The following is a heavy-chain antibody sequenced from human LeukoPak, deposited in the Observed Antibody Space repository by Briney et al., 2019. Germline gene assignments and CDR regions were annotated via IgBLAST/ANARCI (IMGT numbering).Heavy chain of an antibody. CDR2: IWYDGSNK. Sequence: PGRSLRLSCAASGFTFSSYGMHWVRQAPGKGLEWVAVIWYDGSNKYYADSVKGRFAISRDNSKNTLYLQMNSLRAEDTAVYYCAKDMAAATSSHFDPWGQGTLVTVSS. CDR3: AKDMAAATSSHFDP. V-gene: IGHV3-33*06. J-gene: IGHJ5*02. D-gene: IGHD2-15*01. CDR1: GFTFSSYG.